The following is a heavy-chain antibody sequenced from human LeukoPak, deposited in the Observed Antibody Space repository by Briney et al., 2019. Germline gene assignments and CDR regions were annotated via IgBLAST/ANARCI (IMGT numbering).Heavy chain of an antibody. Sequence: GGSLRLSCAASGFTFSSYGMHWVRQAPGKGLEWVSYISSSSSTIYYADSVKGRFTISRDNAKNSLYLQMNSLRAEDTAVYYCARKLGGCSSTSCPPDWGQGTLVTVSS. CDR2: ISSSSSTI. V-gene: IGHV3-48*01. D-gene: IGHD2-2*01. J-gene: IGHJ4*02. CDR3: ARKLGGCSSTSCPPD. CDR1: GFTFSSYG.